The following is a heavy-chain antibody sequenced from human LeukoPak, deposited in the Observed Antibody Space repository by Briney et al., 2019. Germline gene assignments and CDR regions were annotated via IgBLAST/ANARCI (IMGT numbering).Heavy chain of an antibody. J-gene: IGHJ4*02. V-gene: IGHV3-48*01. CDR3: ARDRGRDGYNFDY. CDR1: GFTFSSSS. D-gene: IGHD5-24*01. CDR2: ISSSSSTM. Sequence: PGGSLRLSCAASGFTFSSSSMNWVRQAPGKGLKWVSYISSSSSTMYYADSVKGRFTISRDNAKNSLYLQMNSLRAEDTAVYYCARDRGRDGYNFDYWGQGTLVTVSS.